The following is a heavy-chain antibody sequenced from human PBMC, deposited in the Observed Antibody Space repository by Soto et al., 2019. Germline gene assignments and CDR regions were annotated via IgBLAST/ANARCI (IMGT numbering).Heavy chain of an antibody. J-gene: IGHJ6*02. D-gene: IGHD2-2*01. CDR2: MNPNSVNT. Sequence: ASVKVSCKASGYTFTSYDINWVRQATGPGLEWMGWMNPNSVNTGYAQKFQGRVTMTRNTSISTAYMELSSLRSEDTAAYYCARWYKSELLFSSSCGLDGWGQGTTVTVSS. CDR3: ARWYKSELLFSSSCGLDG. CDR1: GYTFTSYD. V-gene: IGHV1-8*01.